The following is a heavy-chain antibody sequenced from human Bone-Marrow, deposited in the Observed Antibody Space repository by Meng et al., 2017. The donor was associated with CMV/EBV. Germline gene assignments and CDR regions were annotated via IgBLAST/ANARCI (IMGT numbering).Heavy chain of an antibody. D-gene: IGHD2-2*01. CDR3: ARDFTDIVVVPAAMGWFDP. J-gene: IGHJ5*02. V-gene: IGHV1-2*02. CDR2: INPNSGGT. Sequence: ASVKDSCKASGYTFTGYYMHWVRQAPGQGLEWMGWINPNSGGTNYAQKFQGRVTMTRDTSISTAYMELSRLRSDDTAVYYCARDFTDIVVVPAAMGWFDPWGQGTLVTVSS. CDR1: GYTFTGYY.